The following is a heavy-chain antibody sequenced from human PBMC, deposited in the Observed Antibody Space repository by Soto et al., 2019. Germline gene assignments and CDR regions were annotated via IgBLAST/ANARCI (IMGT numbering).Heavy chain of an antibody. D-gene: IGHD1-7*01. J-gene: IGHJ5*02. V-gene: IGHV3-23*01. CDR3: AKLGYNWNSNWFDP. CDR2: ISGSGGST. CDR1: GFTFSSYA. Sequence: GGSVRLSCAASGFTFSSYAMSWVRQAPGKGLEWVSAISGSGGSTYYADSVKGRFTISRDNSKNTLYLQMNSLRAEDTAVYYCAKLGYNWNSNWFDPSGPGTLVTVSS.